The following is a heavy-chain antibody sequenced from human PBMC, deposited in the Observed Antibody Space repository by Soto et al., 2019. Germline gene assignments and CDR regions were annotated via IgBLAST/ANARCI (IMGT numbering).Heavy chain of an antibody. D-gene: IGHD2-15*01. CDR3: ARLSCSGGSCYLTSRYNYYVMDV. J-gene: IGHJ6*02. CDR2: ITHSGTT. Sequence: SETLSLTCAVHGASFSGYYWSWVRQSPGKGLEWIGEITHSGTTNYSPSLKSRVTISVDTSKNHFFLSLRSVTAADTGAYYFARLSCSGGSCYLTSRYNYYVMDVWGQGTTAPVSS. CDR1: GASFSGYY. V-gene: IGHV4-34*01.